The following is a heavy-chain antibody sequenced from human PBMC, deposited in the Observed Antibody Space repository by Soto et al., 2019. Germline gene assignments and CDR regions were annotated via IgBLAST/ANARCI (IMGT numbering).Heavy chain of an antibody. D-gene: IGHD1-1*01. CDR2: ISYDGSNR. J-gene: IGHJ4*02. Sequence: HPGGSLRLSCAASGFTFSSYAMHWVRQAPGKGLEWVAVISYDGSNRYYADSVKGRFTISRDNSKNTLYLQMNSLRAEDTAIYFCATEQLTVLRGGLDYWGQGTLVTVSS. CDR3: ATEQLTVLRGGLDY. CDR1: GFTFSSYA. V-gene: IGHV3-30-3*01.